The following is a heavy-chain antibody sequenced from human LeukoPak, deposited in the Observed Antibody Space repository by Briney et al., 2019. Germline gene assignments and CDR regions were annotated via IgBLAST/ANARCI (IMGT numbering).Heavy chain of an antibody. D-gene: IGHD2-15*01. CDR2: INHSGST. J-gene: IGHJ4*02. V-gene: IGHV4-34*01. CDR1: GGSFSGYY. Sequence: PSETLSLTCAVYGGSFSGYYWSWIRQPPGKGLEWIGEINHSGSTSYNPSLKSRVTISVDTSKNQFSLKLSSVTAADTAVYYCASYGPLGYCSGGSCYRRYYFDCWGQGTLVTVSS. CDR3: ASYGPLGYCSGGSCYRRYYFDC.